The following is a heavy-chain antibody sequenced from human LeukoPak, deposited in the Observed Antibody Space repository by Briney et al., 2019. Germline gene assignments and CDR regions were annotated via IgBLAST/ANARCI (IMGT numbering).Heavy chain of an antibody. J-gene: IGHJ6*03. D-gene: IGHD2-2*01. V-gene: IGHV1-2*02. Sequence: ASVRVSCKASGYTFTVYYMHWVRQAPGQGLEWMGWINPNSGGTNYAQTFQGRVTMTRDTSISTAYMELSRLRSDDTAVYYCARDAIEYCSSTSCSGPYYYYMDVWGKGTTVTVSS. CDR3: ARDAIEYCSSTSCSGPYYYYMDV. CDR1: GYTFTVYY. CDR2: INPNSGGT.